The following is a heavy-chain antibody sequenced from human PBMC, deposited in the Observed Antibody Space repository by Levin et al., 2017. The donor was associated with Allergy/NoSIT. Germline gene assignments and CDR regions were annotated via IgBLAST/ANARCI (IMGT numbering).Heavy chain of an antibody. CDR2: IYPGDSDP. J-gene: IGHJ1*01. CDR1: GYRFTSYW. D-gene: IGHD1-26*01. CDR3: ARTPAGALGHQYFQH. V-gene: IGHV5-51*01. Sequence: PVASVKVSCKGSGYRFTSYWIGWVRQMPGKGLEWMGIIYPGDSDPRYSPSFQGQVTISADKSISPAYLQWSSLNASDTAIYYCARTPAGALGHQYFQHWGQGTLVTVSS.